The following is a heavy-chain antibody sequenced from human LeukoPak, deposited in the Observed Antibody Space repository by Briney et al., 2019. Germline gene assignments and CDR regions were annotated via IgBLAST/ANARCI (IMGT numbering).Heavy chain of an antibody. V-gene: IGHV4-61*05. CDR2: IYYSGST. CDR1: GGSISSSNYY. CDR3: ARHQGHDFYDSSGYYSFDY. Sequence: SETLSLTCTVSGGSISSSNYYWGWIRQPPGKGLEWIGYIYYSGSTNYNPSLKSRVTISVDTSKNQFSLKLSSVTAADTAVYFCARHQGHDFYDSSGYYSFDYWGQGTLVTVSS. J-gene: IGHJ4*02. D-gene: IGHD3-22*01.